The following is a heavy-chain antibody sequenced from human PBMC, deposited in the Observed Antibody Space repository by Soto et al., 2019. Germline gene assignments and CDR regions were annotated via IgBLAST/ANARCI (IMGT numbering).Heavy chain of an antibody. J-gene: IGHJ3*02. CDR3: AKVHTPIGVIITTAFDI. Sequence: GGSLRLSCAASGFTFNTYAMNWVRQAPGKGLEWVSGISGSGETTFYADSVKGRFTISRDNSKNTLYLQLNSLRAEDAALYYCAKVHTPIGVIITTAFDIWGQGTVVTVSS. CDR2: ISGSGETT. D-gene: IGHD3-22*01. V-gene: IGHV3-23*01. CDR1: GFTFNTYA.